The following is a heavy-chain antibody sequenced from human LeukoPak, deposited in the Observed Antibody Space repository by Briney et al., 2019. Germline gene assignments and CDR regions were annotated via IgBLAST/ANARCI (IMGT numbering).Heavy chain of an antibody. V-gene: IGHV3-15*01. CDR3: TTDFSRGYSGS. J-gene: IGHJ5*02. Sequence: GGSLRLSCAASGFTFSKVWMTWVRQAPGKGLECVGRIKTKNVGGTTDYAAPVKGRFTISRDDSKNTVYLQMKSLQTGDTALYYCTTDFSRGYSGSWGQGTLVTVSS. CDR2: IKTKNVGGTT. D-gene: IGHD5-12*01. CDR1: GFTFSKVW.